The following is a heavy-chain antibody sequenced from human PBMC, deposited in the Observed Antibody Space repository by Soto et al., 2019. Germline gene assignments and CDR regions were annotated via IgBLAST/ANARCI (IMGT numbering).Heavy chain of an antibody. CDR3: ASDYRPGLGIFDI. Sequence: QVQLVESGGGVVQTGRSLRLSCAASGFTLSNYGMNWVRQAPGKGLEWVALIGYDGSNRYYADCVKGRFTISRDNSKNTLYLQMNSLRAEGTSVYYCASDYRPGLGIFDIWGQGTMVTVSS. CDR1: GFTLSNYG. CDR2: IGYDGSNR. V-gene: IGHV3-33*01. J-gene: IGHJ3*02. D-gene: IGHD3-16*02.